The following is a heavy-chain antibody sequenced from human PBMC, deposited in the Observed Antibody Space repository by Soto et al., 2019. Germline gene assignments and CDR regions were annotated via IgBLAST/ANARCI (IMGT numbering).Heavy chain of an antibody. CDR3: ARAPWFGELRSDWFDP. V-gene: IGHV4-31*03. CDR1: GGSISSGGYY. CDR2: IYYSGST. D-gene: IGHD3-10*01. J-gene: IGHJ5*02. Sequence: SETLSLTCTVSGGSISSGGYYWSWIRQHPGKGLEWIGYIYYSGSTYYNPSLKSRVTISVDTSKNQFSLKLSSVTAADTAVYYCARAPWFGELRSDWFDPWGQGTLVTVSS.